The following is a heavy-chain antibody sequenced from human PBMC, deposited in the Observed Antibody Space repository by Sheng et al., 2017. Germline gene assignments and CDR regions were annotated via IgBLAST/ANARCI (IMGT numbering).Heavy chain of an antibody. V-gene: IGHV1-69*04. Sequence: QVQLVQSGADVKKPGSSVRVSCKASGGSFTIFAFHWLRQAPGQGLEWVGEIIPILGITDYAQKFQGRVTITADKSTTTVHMELNALKSDDTAFYYCARGGREKLYSNYKGYFDSWGQGTLVTVSS. J-gene: IGHJ4*02. CDR2: IIPILGIT. CDR3: ARGGREKLYSNYKGYFDS. CDR1: GGSFTIFA. D-gene: IGHD4-4*01.